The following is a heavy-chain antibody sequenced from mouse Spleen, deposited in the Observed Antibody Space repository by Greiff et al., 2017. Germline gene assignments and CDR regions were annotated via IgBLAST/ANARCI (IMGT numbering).Heavy chain of an antibody. CDR1: GFTFSSYA. CDR2: ISSGGSYT. J-gene: IGHJ1*01. CDR3: ARQGYLGGYFDV. D-gene: IGHD3-2*02. V-gene: IGHV5-9-1*01. Sequence: EVMLVESGGGLVKPGGSLKLSCAASGFTFSSYAMSWVRQTPEKRLEWVATISSGGSYTYYPDSVKGRFTISRDNAKNTLYLQMSSLRSEDTAMYYCARQGYLGGYFDVWGAGTTVTGSS.